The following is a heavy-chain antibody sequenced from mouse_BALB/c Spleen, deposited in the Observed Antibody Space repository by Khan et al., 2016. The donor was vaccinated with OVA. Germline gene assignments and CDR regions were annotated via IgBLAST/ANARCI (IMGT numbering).Heavy chain of an antibody. Sequence: EVQLVESGPGLVKPSQSLSLTCTVTGYSITSDYAWDWIRQFPGNKLEWMGYISYGGSTSYTPSLKSRISITRDTSKNQFFLQLNSVTTEDTATSYCVRKNYYGYAMDYWGQGTSVTVSS. CDR1: GYSITSDYA. J-gene: IGHJ4*01. D-gene: IGHD1-1*01. CDR3: VRKNYYGYAMDY. V-gene: IGHV3-2*02. CDR2: ISYGGST.